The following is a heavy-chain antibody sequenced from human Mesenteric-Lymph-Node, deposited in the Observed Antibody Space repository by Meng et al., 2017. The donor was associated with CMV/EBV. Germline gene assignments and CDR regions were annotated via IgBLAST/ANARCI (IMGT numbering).Heavy chain of an antibody. J-gene: IGHJ6*02. D-gene: IGHD3/OR15-3a*01. CDR2: IKQDGSEK. CDR1: GFTFSSYW. V-gene: IGHV3-7*01. CDR3: ARNDFWTAYYTGSYYSGMDV. Sequence: GESLKISCVASGFTFSSYWMNWVRQAPGKGLEWVANIKQDGSEKYYVDSVKGRFTISRDNAKNSLYLQMNSLRAGDTAVYYCARNDFWTAYYTGSYYSGMDVWGQGTTVTVSS.